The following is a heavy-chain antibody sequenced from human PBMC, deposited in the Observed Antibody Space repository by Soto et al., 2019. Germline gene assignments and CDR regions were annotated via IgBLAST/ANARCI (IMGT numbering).Heavy chain of an antibody. Sequence: QVQLVESGGGVVQPGRSLRLSCAASGFTFSSYAMHWVRQAPGKGLEWVAVISYDGSNKYYADSVKGRFTISRDNTKNTRYLQMNSLRAGDTAVYYWARDGGGGTYCGGDCYPDYWGQGTLVTVSS. CDR3: ARDGGGGTYCGGDCYPDY. CDR1: GFTFSSYA. V-gene: IGHV3-30-3*01. CDR2: ISYDGSNK. D-gene: IGHD2-21*02. J-gene: IGHJ4*02.